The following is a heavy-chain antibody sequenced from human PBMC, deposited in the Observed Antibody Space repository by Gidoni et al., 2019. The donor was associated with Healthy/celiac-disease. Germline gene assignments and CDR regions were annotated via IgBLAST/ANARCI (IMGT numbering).Heavy chain of an antibody. CDR1: GCTFSSYA. J-gene: IGHJ4*02. CDR2: IIPIFGTA. V-gene: IGHV1-69*06. Sequence: VQLVQSGADVKKPGSSVKLSCKASGCTFSSYATTRVRQAPGQGLEWMGGIIPIFGTANYAKKFQGRVTITADKSTSTAYMELSSLRSEDTAVYYCARLRTTYYYDSSGLSHYFDYWGQGTLVTVSS. D-gene: IGHD3-22*01. CDR3: ARLRTTYYYDSSGLSHYFDY.